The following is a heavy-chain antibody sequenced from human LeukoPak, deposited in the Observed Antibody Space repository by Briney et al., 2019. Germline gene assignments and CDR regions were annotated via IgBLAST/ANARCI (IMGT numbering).Heavy chain of an antibody. D-gene: IGHD3-16*01. V-gene: IGHV4-4*02. Sequence: PSETLSLTCAVSGGSISSSNWWSWVRPPPGKGLEWIGEIYHSGSTNYNPSLKSRVAISVDKSKNQFSLKLSSVTAADTAVHYCARDGRVRGRKKFYYYYYMDVWGKGTTVTISS. J-gene: IGHJ6*03. CDR1: GGSISSSNW. CDR2: IYHSGST. CDR3: ARDGRVRGRKKFYYYYYMDV.